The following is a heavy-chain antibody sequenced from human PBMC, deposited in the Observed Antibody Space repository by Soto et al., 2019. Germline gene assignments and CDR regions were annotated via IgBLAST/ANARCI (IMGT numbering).Heavy chain of an antibody. Sequence: ASVKVSCKASGYTFTSYDINWVRQATGQGLEWMGWMNPNSGNTGYAQKFQGRVTMTRNTYISTAYMELSSLRSEDTAVYYCARGPVVVAATLYYFDYWGQGTLVTVSS. D-gene: IGHD2-15*01. CDR2: MNPNSGNT. CDR1: GYTFTSYD. J-gene: IGHJ4*02. CDR3: ARGPVVVAATLYYFDY. V-gene: IGHV1-8*01.